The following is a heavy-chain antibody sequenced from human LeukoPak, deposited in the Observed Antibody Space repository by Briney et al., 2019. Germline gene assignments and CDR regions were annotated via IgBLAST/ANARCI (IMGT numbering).Heavy chain of an antibody. Sequence: GSLRLSCAASGFSVSSTYMSWVRQPPGKGLEWIGEVNYSGGTNYNPSLQSRVIVSIDTSKNQFSLRLSAVTAADTAVYYCARAASGGLLGDSWGQGTLVTVSS. J-gene: IGHJ4*02. CDR3: ARAASGGLLGDS. V-gene: IGHV4-34*01. D-gene: IGHD3-16*02. CDR1: GFSVSSTY. CDR2: VNYSGGT.